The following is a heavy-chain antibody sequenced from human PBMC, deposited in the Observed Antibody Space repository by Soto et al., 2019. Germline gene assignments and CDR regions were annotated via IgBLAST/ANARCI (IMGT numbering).Heavy chain of an antibody. CDR3: ARRGGSGSYPFDY. V-gene: IGHV3-64*01. D-gene: IGHD1-26*01. Sequence: EVQLVESGGGLVQPGESLRLSCAASGFTFSSYGMHWVRQAPGKGLEYVSGISSDGGGAFYANSVKGRFSISRDNSKNTLYLQMGSLRPEDMAVYYWARRGGSGSYPFDYWGQGTLVTVSS. CDR1: GFTFSSYG. J-gene: IGHJ4*02. CDR2: ISSDGGGA.